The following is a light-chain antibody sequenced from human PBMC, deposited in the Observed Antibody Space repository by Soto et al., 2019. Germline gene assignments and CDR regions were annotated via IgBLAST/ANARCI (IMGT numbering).Light chain of an antibody. CDR1: QSVSSN. CDR2: GAS. CDR3: QHYNSYSEA. Sequence: EIVMTQSPATLSVSPGERATLSCRASQSVSSNVAWYQQKRGQAPRLLIYGASTLQSGVPSRFSGSGSGKDFTLTISCLQSEDFATYYYQHYNSYSEAFGQGTKVELK. V-gene: IGKV3-15*01. J-gene: IGKJ1*01.